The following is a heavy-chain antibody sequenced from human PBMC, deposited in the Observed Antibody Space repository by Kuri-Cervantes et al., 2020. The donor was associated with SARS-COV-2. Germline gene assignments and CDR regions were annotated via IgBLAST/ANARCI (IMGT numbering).Heavy chain of an antibody. CDR1: GFTFSSYG. CDR3: ARGGNYDILTGYYISTPFDY. V-gene: IGHV3-33*01. CDR2: IWYDGSNK. J-gene: IGHJ4*02. D-gene: IGHD3-9*01. Sequence: GESLKISCAASGFTFSSYGMHWVRQAPGKGLEWVAVIWYDGSNKYYADSVKGRFTISRDNSKNTLYLQMNSLRAEDTAVYYCARGGNYDILTGYYISTPFDYWGQGTLVTVSS.